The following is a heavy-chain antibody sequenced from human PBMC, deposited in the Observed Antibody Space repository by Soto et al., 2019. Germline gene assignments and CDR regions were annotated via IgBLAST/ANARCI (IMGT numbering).Heavy chain of an antibody. CDR3: ATDRWIPIY. CDR2: IGRSGSPI. J-gene: IGHJ4*02. CDR1: GFTVSDND. V-gene: IGHV3-48*03. D-gene: IGHD5-18*01. Sequence: ESGGGLVQPGGSLRLSCAASGFTVSDNDVNWVRQAPGKGLEWVSYIGRSGSPIYYADSVKGRFTISRDNAKNSLYLQMNSLRPEDTAVYYCATDRWIPIYWGQGTLVTVSS.